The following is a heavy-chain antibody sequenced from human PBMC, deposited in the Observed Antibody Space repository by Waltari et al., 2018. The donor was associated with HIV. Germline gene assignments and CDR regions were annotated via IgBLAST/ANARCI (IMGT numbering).Heavy chain of an antibody. CDR2: IYSGGRT. V-gene: IGHV3-53*02. D-gene: IGHD3-10*01. Sequence: EVQLVETGGGLVQPGGSLRLSCAASGFTVSSNYMSWCRQAPGKGLEWVSVIYSGGRTYYADSVKGRFTISRDNSKNTLYLQMNSLRAEDTAVYYCARNTYGSGSDLDYYGMDVWGQGTTVTVSS. CDR1: GFTVSSNY. J-gene: IGHJ6*02. CDR3: ARNTYGSGSDLDYYGMDV.